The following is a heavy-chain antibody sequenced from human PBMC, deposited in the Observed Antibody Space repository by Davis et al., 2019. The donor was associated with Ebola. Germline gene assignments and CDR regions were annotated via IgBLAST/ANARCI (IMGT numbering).Heavy chain of an antibody. J-gene: IGHJ4*02. CDR1: GFTFSDYW. CDR2: INPDGTNI. V-gene: IGHV3-74*03. CDR3: AASVWPHTLAH. Sequence: PGGSLRLSCAASGFTFSDYWMHWVRNSPRRGPEWVSRINPDGTNIAYADFVKGRFTISRDNTRNTLYVQMNSLGADDTALYYCAASVWPHTLAHWGQGTPVTVSS. D-gene: IGHD6-19*01.